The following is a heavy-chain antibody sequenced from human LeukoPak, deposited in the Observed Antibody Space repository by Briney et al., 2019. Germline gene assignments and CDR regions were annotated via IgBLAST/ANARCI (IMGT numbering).Heavy chain of an antibody. CDR2: IYPRGGST. V-gene: IGHV1-46*01. J-gene: IGHJ4*02. Sequence: GASVKVSCKASGYTFTSYYIHWVRQAPGQGLEWMGMIYPRGGSTSYAQKFQGRVTVTRDTSTSTVHMELSGLRSEDTAVYYCARDQEGLDYWGQGTLVTVSS. CDR1: GYTFTSYY. CDR3: ARDQEGLDY.